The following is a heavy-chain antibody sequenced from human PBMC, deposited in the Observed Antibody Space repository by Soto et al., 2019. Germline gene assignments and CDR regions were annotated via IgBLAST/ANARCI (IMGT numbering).Heavy chain of an antibody. J-gene: IGHJ6*02. D-gene: IGHD2-15*01. CDR3: ASSSDGIGGGMDV. Sequence: QVQLVESGGGVVRPGRSLRLSCEASGFTFSESGMHWVRQAPGKGLEWVTLISYDSSQKYYIDSVKGRFTISRDNSKNTLYLLMNSLRPEATAVYYCASSSDGIGGGMDVRCQGTTVTVSS. V-gene: IGHV3-30*03. CDR2: ISYDSSQK. CDR1: GFTFSESG.